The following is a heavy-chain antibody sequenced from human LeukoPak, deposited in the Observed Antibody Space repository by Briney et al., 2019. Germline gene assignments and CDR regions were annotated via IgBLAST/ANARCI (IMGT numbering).Heavy chain of an antibody. J-gene: IGHJ4*02. D-gene: IGHD6-13*01. V-gene: IGHV3-21*01. CDR1: WFPFRCFS. CDR3: ARVDSSSY. Sequence: GALRLFCAASWFPFRCFSNDWGRQGSGEGLEWVSSISSSSSYIYYADSVKGRFTISRDNAKNSLYLQMNSLRAEDTAVYYCARVDSSSYWGQGTLVTVSS. CDR2: ISSSSSYI.